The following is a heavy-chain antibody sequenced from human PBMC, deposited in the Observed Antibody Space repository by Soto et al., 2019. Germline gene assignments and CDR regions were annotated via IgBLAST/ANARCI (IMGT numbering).Heavy chain of an antibody. V-gene: IGHV3-9*01. Sequence: GGSLRLSCAASGFTFDDYAMHWVRQAPGKGLEWVSGISWNSGSIGYADSVKGRFTISRDNAKNSLYLQMNSLRAEDTALYYCAKEDYWGQGTLVTVSS. CDR2: ISWNSGSI. CDR3: AKEDY. CDR1: GFTFDDYA. J-gene: IGHJ4*02.